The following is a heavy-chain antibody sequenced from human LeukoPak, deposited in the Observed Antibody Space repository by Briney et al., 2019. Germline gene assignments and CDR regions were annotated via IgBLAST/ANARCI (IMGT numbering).Heavy chain of an antibody. Sequence: SETLSLTCSVSGGSINSYYWSWIRQPAGKGLEWVGHIYTGGSTNYNPSLKSRVTMSVDTSKNQFSLKLSSVTAADTAVYYCARHWSHSVAQFGRNSWFDPWGQGTLVTVSS. CDR2: IYTGGST. J-gene: IGHJ5*02. V-gene: IGHV4-4*07. D-gene: IGHD3-3*01. CDR1: GGSINSYY. CDR3: ARHWSHSVAQFGRNSWFDP.